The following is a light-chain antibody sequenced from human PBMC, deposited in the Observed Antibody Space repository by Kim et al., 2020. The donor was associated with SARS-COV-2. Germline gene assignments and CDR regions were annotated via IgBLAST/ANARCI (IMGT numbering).Light chain of an antibody. CDR3: QQSYGTVIT. J-gene: IGKJ5*01. CDR2: GAS. V-gene: IGKV1-39*01. CDR1: QTISTY. Sequence: DIQMTQSPSSLSASVGDRVTITCRASQTISTYVNWYQQKPGKAPNLLIYGASGFQSGAPSRFSGSGSGTDFTLTISSLQPEDFATYYCQQSYGTVITFGQGTRLEIK.